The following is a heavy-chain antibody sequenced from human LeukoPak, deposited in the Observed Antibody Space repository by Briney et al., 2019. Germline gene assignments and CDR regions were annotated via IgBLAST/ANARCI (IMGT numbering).Heavy chain of an antibody. V-gene: IGHV4-34*01. CDR2: INHSGST. J-gene: IGHJ4*02. CDR1: GGSFSGYY. Sequence: SETLSLTCAVYGGSFSGYYWSWIRQPPGKGLEWIGEINHSGSTNYNPSLKSRVTISVDTSKNQFSLKLSSVTAADTAVYYCARGPVDTAMVPDYFDYWGQGTLVTVSS. D-gene: IGHD5-18*01. CDR3: ARGPVDTAMVPDYFDY.